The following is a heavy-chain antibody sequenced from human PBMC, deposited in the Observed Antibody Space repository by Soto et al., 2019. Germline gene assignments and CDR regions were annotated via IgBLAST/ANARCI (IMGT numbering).Heavy chain of an antibody. D-gene: IGHD6-13*01. Sequence: SETLSLTCTVSGGSISSYYWSWIRQPPGKGLEWIGYIYYSGSTNYNPSLKSRVTISVDTSKNQFSLKLSSVTAADTAVYYCARSGTSSSSWFDPWGQGTLVTVSS. CDR1: GGSISSYY. CDR2: IYYSGST. V-gene: IGHV4-59*01. J-gene: IGHJ5*02. CDR3: ARSGTSSSSWFDP.